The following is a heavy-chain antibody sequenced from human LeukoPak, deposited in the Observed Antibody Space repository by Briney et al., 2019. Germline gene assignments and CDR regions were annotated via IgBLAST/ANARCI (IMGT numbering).Heavy chain of an antibody. V-gene: IGHV3-33*01. CDR1: GFTFSSYG. CDR3: AREAGATPFDY. CDR2: IWYDGSNK. Sequence: PGRSLRLSCAASGFTFSSYGMHWVRQAPGKGLEWVAVIWYDGSNKYYADSVKGRFTISRDNSKNTLYLQMNSLRAEDTAVYYCAREAGATPFDYWGQGTLVTLSS. D-gene: IGHD1-26*01. J-gene: IGHJ4*02.